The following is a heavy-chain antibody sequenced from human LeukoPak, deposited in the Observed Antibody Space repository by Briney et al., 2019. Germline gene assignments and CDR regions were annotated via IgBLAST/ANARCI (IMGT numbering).Heavy chain of an antibody. CDR2: ISYDGSNK. V-gene: IGHV3-30*04. CDR3: ASVFPPHTVTIGYFDY. D-gene: IGHD4-17*01. J-gene: IGHJ4*02. CDR1: GFTFSSYA. Sequence: GGSLRLSCPASGFTFSSYAMHWVRQAPGKGLEWVAVISYDGSNKYYADSVKGRFTISRDNSKNTLCLQMNSLRAEDTAVYYCASVFPPHTVTIGYFDYWGQGTLVTVSS.